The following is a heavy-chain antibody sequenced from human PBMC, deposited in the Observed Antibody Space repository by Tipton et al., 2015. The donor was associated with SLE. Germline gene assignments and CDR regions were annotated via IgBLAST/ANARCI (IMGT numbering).Heavy chain of an antibody. J-gene: IGHJ5*02. V-gene: IGHV4-39*01. CDR1: GGSISSSSYY. Sequence: LRLSCTVSGGSISSSSYYWGWIRQPPGKGLEWIGSIYYSGSTYYNPSLKSRVTISVDTSKSQFSLKLSSVTAADTAVYYCARLSISGDYFNWVDPWVQGTLVTVSS. CDR2: IYYSGST. CDR3: ARLSISGDYFNWVDP. D-gene: IGHD4-17*01.